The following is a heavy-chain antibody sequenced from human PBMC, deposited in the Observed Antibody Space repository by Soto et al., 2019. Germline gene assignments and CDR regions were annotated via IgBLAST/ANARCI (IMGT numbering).Heavy chain of an antibody. CDR1: GFTVSSNY. V-gene: IGHV3-66*01. CDR2: IYSGGST. J-gene: IGHJ6*03. D-gene: IGHD5-12*01. Sequence: GGSLRLSCAASGFTVSSNYMSWVRQAPGKGLEWVSVIYSGGSTYYADSVKGRFTISRDNSKNTLYLQMNSLRAEDTAVYYCARSSNPSGYDYPYYYYMDVWGKGTTVTVSS. CDR3: ARSSNPSGYDYPYYYYMDV.